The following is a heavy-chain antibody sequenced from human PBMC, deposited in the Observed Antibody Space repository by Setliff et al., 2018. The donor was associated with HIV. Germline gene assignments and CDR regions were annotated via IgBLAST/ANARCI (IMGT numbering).Heavy chain of an antibody. Sequence: SVKVPCKASGGTYSNYAINWVRQAPGQGLEWMGGIIPLFSTTNYAQKFQGRLTITADESTNTFYMELRSLRSEDTAVYYCARGEQQLVQYFYYMGVWGEGTAVT. CDR3: ARGEQQLVQYFYYMGV. V-gene: IGHV1-69*13. CDR2: IIPLFSTT. D-gene: IGHD6-13*01. J-gene: IGHJ6*03. CDR1: GGTYSNYA.